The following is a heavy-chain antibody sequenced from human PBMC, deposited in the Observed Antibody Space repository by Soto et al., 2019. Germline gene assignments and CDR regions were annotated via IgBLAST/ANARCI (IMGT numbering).Heavy chain of an antibody. J-gene: IGHJ4*02. Sequence: QVQLVESGGGVVQPGRSLRLSCAASGFTFSSYGMHWVRQAPGKGLEWVAVIWYDGSNKYYADSVKGRFTISRDNSKNTRYLHMNFLRAEDTSVYYCARGGLDIGVVPAATYYFDYWGQGTLFTVSS. V-gene: IGHV3-33*01. D-gene: IGHD2-2*03. CDR2: IWYDGSNK. CDR3: ARGGLDIGVVPAATYYFDY. CDR1: GFTFSSYG.